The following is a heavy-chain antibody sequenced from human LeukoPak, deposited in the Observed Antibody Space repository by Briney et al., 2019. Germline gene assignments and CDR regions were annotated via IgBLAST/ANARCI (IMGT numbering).Heavy chain of an antibody. CDR2: ISLDGSTE. J-gene: IGHJ5*02. CDR1: GFSLSNFQ. Sequence: GGSLRLSCVASGFSLSNFQMYWVRQAPGKGLEWVSIISLDGSTEFYADSVKGRFTISRDTASNTMHLEMNNLRIEGTAVYYCMRDYMGWFDPWGQGSLVTVSS. D-gene: IGHD3-10*01. CDR3: MRDYMGWFDP. V-gene: IGHV3-30-3*01.